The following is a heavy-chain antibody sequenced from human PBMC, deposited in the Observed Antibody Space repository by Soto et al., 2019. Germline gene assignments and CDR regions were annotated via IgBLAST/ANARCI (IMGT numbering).Heavy chain of an antibody. CDR1: GFTVSNNY. CDR2: IYSGGYT. V-gene: IGHV3-53*01. D-gene: IGHD2-2*01. CDR3: AAQPGGGGY. Sequence: EVQLVESGGGLIQPGGSLRLSCAVSGFTVSNNYMSWVRQAPGKGLEGVSVIYSGGYTAYGDSVKGGFTISRDNSKNTLKLQIKTLRAPAPACFYWAAQPGGGGYWGQGTLVTVSS. J-gene: IGHJ4*02.